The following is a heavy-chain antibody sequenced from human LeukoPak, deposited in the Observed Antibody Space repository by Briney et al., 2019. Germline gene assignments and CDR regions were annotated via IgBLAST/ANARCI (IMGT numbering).Heavy chain of an antibody. V-gene: IGHV1-2*02. Sequence: ASVKVSCKASGYTFTGYYMHWVRQAPGQGLEWMGWINPNSGGTNYAQKFQGRVTMTRDTSISTAYMELSRLRSDDTAVYYCARVQGSGWHLDYWGQGTLVTVSS. J-gene: IGHJ4*02. CDR3: ARVQGSGWHLDY. CDR2: INPNSGGT. D-gene: IGHD6-19*01. CDR1: GYTFTGYY.